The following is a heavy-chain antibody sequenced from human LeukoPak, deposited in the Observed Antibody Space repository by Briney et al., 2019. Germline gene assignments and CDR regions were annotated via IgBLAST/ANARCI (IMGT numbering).Heavy chain of an antibody. D-gene: IGHD6-13*01. Sequence: SETLSLTCTVSGGSISSYYWSWIRQPPGKGLEWIGYIYYSGSTNYNPSLKSRVTISVDTSKNQFSLKLSSVTAADTAVYYCARVRGSSWYRAEGWFDPWGQGTLVTVSS. CDR3: ARVRGSSWYRAEGWFDP. J-gene: IGHJ5*02. CDR2: IYYSGST. V-gene: IGHV4-59*01. CDR1: GGSISSYY.